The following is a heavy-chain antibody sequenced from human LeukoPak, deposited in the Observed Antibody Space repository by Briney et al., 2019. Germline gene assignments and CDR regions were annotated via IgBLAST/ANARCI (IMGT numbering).Heavy chain of an antibody. D-gene: IGHD3-22*01. CDR1: GGSFSGYY. CDR2: INHSGST. V-gene: IGHV4-34*01. CDR3: ARDKYYDSSGYDY. J-gene: IGHJ4*02. Sequence: SETLSLTCAVYGGSFSGYYWSWIRQPPGKGLEWIGEINHSGSTNYNPSLKSRVTISVDTSKNQFSLKLSSVTAADTAVYYCARDKYYDSSGYDYWGQGTLVTVSS.